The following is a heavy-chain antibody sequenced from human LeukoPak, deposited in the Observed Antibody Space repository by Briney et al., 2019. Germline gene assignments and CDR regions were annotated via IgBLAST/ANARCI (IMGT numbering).Heavy chain of an antibody. V-gene: IGHV1-69*02. D-gene: IGHD3-9*01. CDR3: ARTLGDFDWFEF. J-gene: IGHJ4*02. CDR2: IIPILGIA. CDR1: GGTFSSYT. Sequence: GASVKVSCTASGGTFSSYTISWVRQAPGQGLEWMGRIIPILGIANYAQKFQGRVTITRDTSASTAYMELSSLRSEDTAVYYCARTLGDFDWFEFWGQGTLVTVSS.